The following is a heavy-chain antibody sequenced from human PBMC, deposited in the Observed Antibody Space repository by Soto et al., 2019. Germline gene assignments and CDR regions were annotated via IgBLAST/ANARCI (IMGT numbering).Heavy chain of an antibody. Sequence: GGSLRLSCAASGFTFNSYGIHWVRQAPGKALEWVAVISYDGNNIYYGDSVQGRFTISRDNSKNTIYLQMKSLRAEDTAVYYCAKDVGYCPNGVCLYNWFDPWGQGTLVTVSS. V-gene: IGHV3-30*18. D-gene: IGHD2-8*01. J-gene: IGHJ5*02. CDR1: GFTFNSYG. CDR3: AKDVGYCPNGVCLYNWFDP. CDR2: ISYDGNNI.